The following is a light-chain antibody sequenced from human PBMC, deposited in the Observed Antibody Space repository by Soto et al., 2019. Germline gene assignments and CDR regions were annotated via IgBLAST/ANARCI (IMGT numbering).Light chain of an antibody. CDR1: QGISSA. CDR3: QQFNTYPRT. J-gene: IGKJ3*01. Sequence: AIQLTQSPSCLSASAGDRVTITCRASQGISSALAWYQQKPGKPPKLLIYDASSLESGVPSRFSGSGSGTDFTLTSSSLQPEDFATYYCQQFNTYPRTFGPGTKVDLK. CDR2: DAS. V-gene: IGKV1-13*02.